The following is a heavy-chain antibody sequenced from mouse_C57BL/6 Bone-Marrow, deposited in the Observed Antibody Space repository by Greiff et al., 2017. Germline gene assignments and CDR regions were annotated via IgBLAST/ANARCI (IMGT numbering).Heavy chain of an antibody. CDR2: IWSGGST. V-gene: IGHV2-2*01. D-gene: IGHD2-3*01. Sequence: VHLVESGPGLVQPSQRLSITCTVSGFSLTSYGVHWVRQSPGKGLEWLGVIWSGGSTDYNAAFISRLSISKDNSKSQVFFKMNSLQADDTAIYYCARKRWLLYFDDWGTGTTVTVSS. CDR3: ARKRWLLYFDD. J-gene: IGHJ1*03. CDR1: GFSLTSYG.